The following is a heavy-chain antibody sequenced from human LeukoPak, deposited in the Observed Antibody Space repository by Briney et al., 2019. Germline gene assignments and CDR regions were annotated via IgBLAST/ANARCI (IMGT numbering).Heavy chain of an antibody. V-gene: IGHV1-3*01. CDR1: GYTFTSYA. CDR3: AREGDIVVVPAAIDYYYYGMDV. CDR2: INAGNGNT. Sequence: ASVKVSCKASGYTFTSYAMHWVRQAPGQRLEWMGWINAGNGNTKYSQKLQGRVTMTTDTSTSTAYMELRSLRSDDTAVYYCAREGDIVVVPAAIDYYYYGMDVWGQGTTVTVSS. D-gene: IGHD2-2*01. J-gene: IGHJ6*02.